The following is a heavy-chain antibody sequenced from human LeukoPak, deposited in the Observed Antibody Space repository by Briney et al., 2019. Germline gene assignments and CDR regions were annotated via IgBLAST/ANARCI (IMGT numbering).Heavy chain of an antibody. CDR3: ARRATTERGHSYGLDY. CDR2: ISGRSSYV. V-gene: IGHV3-21*06. Sequence: GGSLRLSCAASGFTFSSYSIHWVRQAPGKGLEWVASISGRSSYVYYADSVKGRFTISRDNGMSLLYLQMNSLRAEDTAVYYCARRATTERGHSYGLDYWGQGTLVTVSS. CDR1: GFTFSSYS. D-gene: IGHD5-18*01. J-gene: IGHJ4*02.